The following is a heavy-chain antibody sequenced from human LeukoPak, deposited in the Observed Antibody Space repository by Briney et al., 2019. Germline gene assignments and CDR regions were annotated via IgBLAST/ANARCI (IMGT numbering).Heavy chain of an antibody. Sequence: GSSVKVSCKASGGTFSSYAISWVRQAPGQGLEWMGWISAYNGNTNYAQKLQGRVTMTTDTSTSTAYMELRSLRSDDAAVYYCARDLIRGGSSSLGDYWGQGTPVTVSS. V-gene: IGHV1-18*01. J-gene: IGHJ4*02. CDR2: ISAYNGNT. CDR1: GGTFSSYA. CDR3: ARDLIRGGSSSLGDY. D-gene: IGHD6-13*01.